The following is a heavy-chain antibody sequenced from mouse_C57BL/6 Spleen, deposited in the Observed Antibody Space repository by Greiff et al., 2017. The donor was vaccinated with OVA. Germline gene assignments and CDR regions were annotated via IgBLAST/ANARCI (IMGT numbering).Heavy chain of an antibody. CDR3: ARDRTTVVDWYFDV. CDR1: GFTFSSYA. V-gene: IGHV5-4*01. CDR2: ISDGGSYT. D-gene: IGHD1-1*01. Sequence: EVMLAESGGGLVKPGGSLKLSCAASGFTFSSYAMSWVRQTPEKRLEWVATISDGGSYTYYPDNVKGRFTISRDNAKNNLYLQMSHLKSEDTAMYYCARDRTTVVDWYFDVWGTGTTVTVSS. J-gene: IGHJ1*03.